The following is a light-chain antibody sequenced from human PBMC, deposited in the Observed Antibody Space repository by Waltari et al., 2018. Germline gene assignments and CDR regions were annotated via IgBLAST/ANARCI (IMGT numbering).Light chain of an antibody. CDR2: KAS. CDR1: QSIRSW. V-gene: IGKV1-5*03. Sequence: DIQMTQSPSTLSASVGDRVTITCRASQSIRSWLAWYQQKPGKAPKLLIFKASTLKTGVPSRFSGGVSGTELTLTISSLQPDDFATYYCQQYNTYSWLSFGGGTKVEIK. CDR3: QQYNTYSWLS. J-gene: IGKJ4*01.